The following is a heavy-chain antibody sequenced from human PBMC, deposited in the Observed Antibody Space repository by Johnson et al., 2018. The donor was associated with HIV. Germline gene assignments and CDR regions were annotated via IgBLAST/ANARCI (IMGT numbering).Heavy chain of an antibody. CDR2: IKQDGSEK. V-gene: IGHV3-7*05. J-gene: IGHJ3*02. D-gene: IGHD6-13*01. CDR3: AREGWNSSSVYRMSAFDI. CDR1: GFTFSSYW. Sequence: VQLVESGGGLVQPGGSLRLSCAASGFTFSSYWMSWVRQAPGKGLEWVANIKQDGSEKYYVDSVKGRFTISRDNAKNSLYLQMNSLRAEDTAVYYCAREGWNSSSVYRMSAFDIWGQGTMVTVSS.